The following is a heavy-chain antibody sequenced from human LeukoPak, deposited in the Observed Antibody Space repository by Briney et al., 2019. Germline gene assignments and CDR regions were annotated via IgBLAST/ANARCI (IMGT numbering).Heavy chain of an antibody. D-gene: IGHD3-10*01. J-gene: IGHJ4*02. CDR3: ARDGHYYGSGSYDYYFDY. Sequence: PSETLSLTCTVSSGSISDNNYFWGWIRQPAGKGLEWIGRIYTSGSTNYNPSLKSRVTMSVDTSKNQFSLKLSSVTAADTAVYYCARDGHYYGSGSYDYYFDYWGQGTLVTVSS. CDR1: SGSISDNNYF. CDR2: IYTSGST. V-gene: IGHV4-4*07.